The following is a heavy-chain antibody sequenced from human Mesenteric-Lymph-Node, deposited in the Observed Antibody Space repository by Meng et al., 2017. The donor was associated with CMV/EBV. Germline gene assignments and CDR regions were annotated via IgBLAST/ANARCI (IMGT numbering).Heavy chain of an antibody. CDR2: ISAYNGNT. CDR3: ARDYADIVVVPAAMSPFDY. CDR1: GGTFSSYT. D-gene: IGHD2-2*01. J-gene: IGHJ4*02. V-gene: IGHV1-18*01. Sequence: ASVKVSCKASGGTFSSYTISWVRQAPGQGLEWMGWISAYNGNTNYAQKLQGRVTMTTDTSTSTAYMELRSLRSDDTAVYYCARDYADIVVVPAAMSPFDYWGQGTLVTVSS.